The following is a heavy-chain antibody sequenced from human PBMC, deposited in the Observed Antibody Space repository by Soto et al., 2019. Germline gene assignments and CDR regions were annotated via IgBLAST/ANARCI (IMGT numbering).Heavy chain of an antibody. D-gene: IGHD4-4*01. J-gene: IGHJ4*02. Sequence: GGSLRLSCAASGFTFSSYAMHWVRQAPGKGLEWVAVISYDGSNKYYADSVKGRFTISRDKSKNTLYLQMNSLRAEDTAVYYCARDRVVMTTVTTRGNDYWGQGTLVTVSS. CDR3: ARDRVVMTTVTTRGNDY. CDR2: ISYDGSNK. V-gene: IGHV3-30-3*01. CDR1: GFTFSSYA.